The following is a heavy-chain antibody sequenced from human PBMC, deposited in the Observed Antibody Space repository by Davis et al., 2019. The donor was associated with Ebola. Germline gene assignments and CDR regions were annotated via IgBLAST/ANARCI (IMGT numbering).Heavy chain of an antibody. Sequence: GESLKISCAASGLNFRGFDFYWVRQIPGKGLEWVATIESSGEISYHGSVKGRFTISRENAKSSLHLLMNNLRAEDTAIYYCAREGGVTSSYFYYGLDVWGQGTTVTV. J-gene: IGHJ6*02. D-gene: IGHD2-8*01. V-gene: IGHV3-13*01. CDR1: GLNFRGFD. CDR3: AREGGVTSSYFYYGLDV. CDR2: IESSGEI.